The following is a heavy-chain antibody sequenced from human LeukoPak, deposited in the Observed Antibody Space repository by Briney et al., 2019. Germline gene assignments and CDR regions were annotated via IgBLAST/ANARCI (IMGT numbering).Heavy chain of an antibody. D-gene: IGHD4-17*01. CDR3: ARDRPNSVMTTTDV. CDR1: GGSISSGDYY. V-gene: IGHV4-30-4*01. Sequence: SETLSLTSTVSGGSISSGDYYWSWIRQPPGKGLEWIGYIYYSGSTYYNPSLKSRVTISVDTSKNQFSLKLSSVTAADTAVYYCARDRPNSVMTTTDVWGQGTTVTVSS. CDR2: IYYSGST. J-gene: IGHJ6*02.